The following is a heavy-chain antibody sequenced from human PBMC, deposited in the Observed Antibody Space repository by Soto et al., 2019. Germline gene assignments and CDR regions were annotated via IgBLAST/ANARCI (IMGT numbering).Heavy chain of an antibody. CDR2: INSDGSYT. CDR3: VTGWADY. V-gene: IGHV3-74*01. D-gene: IGHD1-26*01. Sequence: EVQLVESGGGLVQPGGSLRLSCVVSEFTFSSSWMHWVRQGPGKGLMWVSRINSDGSYTNYADSVKGRFTTSRDNAKNMLYLQMNSLRDEDMALYYCVTGWADYWGQGTLVTVSS. J-gene: IGHJ4*02. CDR1: EFTFSSSW.